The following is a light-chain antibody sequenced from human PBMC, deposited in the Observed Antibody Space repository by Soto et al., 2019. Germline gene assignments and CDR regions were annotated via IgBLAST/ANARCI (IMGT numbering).Light chain of an antibody. CDR2: EVS. J-gene: IGLJ1*01. CDR3: SSYTSSSTPYV. Sequence: QSALTQPASVSGSPGQSITISCTGTSSDVGGYNYVSWYQQHPGKAPKLLIYEVSNRPSGVSNRFSGSKSGNTASLTISGLQAEDEADYYCSSYTSSSTPYVFLTGTQLTVL. CDR1: SSDVGGYNY. V-gene: IGLV2-14*01.